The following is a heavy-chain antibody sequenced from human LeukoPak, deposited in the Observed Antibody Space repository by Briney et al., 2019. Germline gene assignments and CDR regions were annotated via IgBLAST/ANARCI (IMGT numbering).Heavy chain of an antibody. CDR3: ARDLPNSSSSGSFDY. V-gene: IGHV1-69*13. CDR1: GGTFSSYA. CDR2: IIPIFGTA. J-gene: IGHJ4*02. Sequence: SVKVPCKASGGTFSSYAISWVRQAPGQGLEWMGGIIPIFGTANYAQKFQGRVTITADESTSTAYMELSSLRSEDTAVYYCARDLPNSSSSGSFDYWGQGTLVTVSS. D-gene: IGHD6-6*01.